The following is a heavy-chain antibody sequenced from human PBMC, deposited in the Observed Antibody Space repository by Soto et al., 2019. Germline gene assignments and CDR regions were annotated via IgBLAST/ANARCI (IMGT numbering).Heavy chain of an antibody. V-gene: IGHV1-2*04. CDR3: VKVGRGRRESSFGW. CDR2: IKPDSGFI. Sequence: QVQLVQSGPEVKKPGASVNVSCKASGYSFTDYHIHWVRQAPGQGLEWMGCIKPDSGFINYAQKFQGWVSMTRELSIQTIYMEMDGLRFNVSGVYSCVKVGRGRRESSFGWWGQGTLVTVSS. CDR1: GYSFTDYH. D-gene: IGHD3-9*01. J-gene: IGHJ4*02.